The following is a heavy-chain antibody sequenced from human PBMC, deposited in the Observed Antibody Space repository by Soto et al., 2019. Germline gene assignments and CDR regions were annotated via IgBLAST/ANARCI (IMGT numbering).Heavy chain of an antibody. CDR3: TTEFYDFWSGYFDY. CDR2: IKSKTDGGTT. J-gene: IGHJ4*02. Sequence: GGSLRLSCAASGFTFINAWMSWVRQAPGKGLEWVGRIKSKTDGGTTDYAAPVKGRFTISRDDSKNTLYLQMNSLKTEDTAVYYCTTEFYDFWSGYFDYWGQGTLVTVSS. CDR1: GFTFINAW. D-gene: IGHD3-3*01. V-gene: IGHV3-15*01.